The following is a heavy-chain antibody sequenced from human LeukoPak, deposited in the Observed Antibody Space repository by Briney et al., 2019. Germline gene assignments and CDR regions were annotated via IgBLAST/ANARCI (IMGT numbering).Heavy chain of an antibody. CDR1: GYIFSGYN. D-gene: IGHD2-15*01. Sequence: GASVKVSCTASGYIFSGYNIHWVRLTPGHGLEWLGWINCKSGDTKYVQKFRGRVTMTRDTSISTAYMELNSLRPDDSAVYYCARGLIRGAAEYWGQGSLVTVSS. J-gene: IGHJ4*02. V-gene: IGHV1-2*02. CDR2: INCKSGDT. CDR3: ARGLIRGAAEY.